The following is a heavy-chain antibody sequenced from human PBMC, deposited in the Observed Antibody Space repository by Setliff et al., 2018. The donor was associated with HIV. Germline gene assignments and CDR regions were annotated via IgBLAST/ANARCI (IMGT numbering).Heavy chain of an antibody. J-gene: IGHJ3*01. Sequence: GGSLRLSCAASGFTFSSYAMSWVRQAPGKGLEWVSSISGSGGRTYHADSVKGRFTISRDNAKNSLYLQMNSLSAEDTAVYYCARLGHCYGGGCNFDTFDVWGQGTMVTVSS. D-gene: IGHD2-15*01. CDR2: ISGSGGRT. V-gene: IGHV3-23*01. CDR3: ARLGHCYGGGCNFDTFDV. CDR1: GFTFSSYA.